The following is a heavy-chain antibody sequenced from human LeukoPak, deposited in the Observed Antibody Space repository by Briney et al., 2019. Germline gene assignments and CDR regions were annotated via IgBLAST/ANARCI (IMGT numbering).Heavy chain of an antibody. CDR2: IKGDGIST. D-gene: IGHD3-3*01. V-gene: IGHV3-74*01. CDR3: AKDHYWSIDY. CDR1: GFTFRSYT. Sequence: PGGSLRLSCAASGFTFRSYTMNWVRHAPGQGLVWVSRIKGDGISTNYADSVKGRFTISGDIAKNTLYLQMNSLRAEDTGVYYCAKDHYWSIDYWGRGTLVTVSS. J-gene: IGHJ4*02.